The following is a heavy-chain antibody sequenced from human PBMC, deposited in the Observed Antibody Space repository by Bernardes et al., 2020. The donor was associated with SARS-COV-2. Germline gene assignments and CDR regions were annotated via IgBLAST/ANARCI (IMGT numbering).Heavy chain of an antibody. CDR1: GFTFRSSA. D-gene: IGHD1-7*01. CDR3: TRGLELELITWFDY. Sequence: GGSLRLSRTASGFTFRSSAMHWVRQAPGQGPEWVAVISNDGSIKYYTDSVKGRFTISRDNSKNTLYLLMNSLRTDDTAVYYCTRGLELELITWFDYWGQGTLVTVSS. J-gene: IGHJ4*02. CDR2: ISNDGSIK. V-gene: IGHV3-30-3*01.